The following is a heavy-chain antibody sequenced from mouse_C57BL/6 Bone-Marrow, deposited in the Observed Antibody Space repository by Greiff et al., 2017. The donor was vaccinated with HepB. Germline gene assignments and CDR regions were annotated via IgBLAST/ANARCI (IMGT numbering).Heavy chain of an antibody. V-gene: IGHV1-69*01. CDR3: ARGLLRKGYYAMDY. Sequence: VQLQQPGAELVMPGASVKLSCKASGYTFTSYWMHWVKQRPGQGLEWIGEIDPSDSYTNYNQKFKGKSTLNVDKSSSTAYMQLSSLTSEDSAVYYCARGLLRKGYYAMDYWGQGTSVTVSS. D-gene: IGHD1-1*01. CDR2: IDPSDSYT. J-gene: IGHJ4*01. CDR1: GYTFTSYW.